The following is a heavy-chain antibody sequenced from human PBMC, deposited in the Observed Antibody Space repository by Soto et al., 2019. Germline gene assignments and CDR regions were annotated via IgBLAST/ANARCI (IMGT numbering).Heavy chain of an antibody. J-gene: IGHJ5*02. V-gene: IGHV3-23*01. D-gene: IGHD1-1*01. Sequence: EVQLLESGGGLVQPGRSLRLSCAASGFSFSTYAMSWVRQAPGKGLEWVSVISAGGGNTYYADSVRGRFTISRDNSKNSVDPQISRLRAEDTALYYCAKHSSYQLLRWVDPWGLWTLFTVCS. CDR2: ISAGGGNT. CDR1: GFSFSTYA. CDR3: AKHSSYQLLRWVDP.